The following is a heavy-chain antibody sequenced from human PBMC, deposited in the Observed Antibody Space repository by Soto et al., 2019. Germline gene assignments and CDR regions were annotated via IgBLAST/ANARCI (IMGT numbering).Heavy chain of an antibody. V-gene: IGHV4-59*08. Sequence: QVQLQESGPGLVKPSETLSLTCSVSGGSITSHYCSWFRQPPGKGLEWFGYIHHSGSTSSNPSLKRRVTMSVDTSKTQFSPQVRPVTAADTALYYSSRQGFGQLHGLVDVWGPGTTVTVSS. D-gene: IGHD3-10*01. CDR2: IHHSGST. J-gene: IGHJ6*02. CDR3: SRQGFGQLHGLVDV. CDR1: GGSITSHY.